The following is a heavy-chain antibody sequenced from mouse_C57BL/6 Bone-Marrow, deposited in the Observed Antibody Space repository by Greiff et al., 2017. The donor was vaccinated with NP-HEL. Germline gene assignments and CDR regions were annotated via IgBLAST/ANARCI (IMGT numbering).Heavy chain of an antibody. V-gene: IGHV5-16*01. CDR1: GFTFSDYY. D-gene: IGHD1-2*01. Sequence: EVKLVESEGGLVQPGSSMKLSCTASGFTFSDYYMAWVRQVPEKGLEWVANINYDGSSTYYLDSLKGRFIISRDNAKNILYLQMSSLKSEDTATYYCARHYAMDYWGQGTSVTVSS. CDR2: INYDGSST. CDR3: ARHYAMDY. J-gene: IGHJ4*01.